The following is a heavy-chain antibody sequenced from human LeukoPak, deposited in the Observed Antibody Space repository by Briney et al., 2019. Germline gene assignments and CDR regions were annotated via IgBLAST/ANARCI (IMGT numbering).Heavy chain of an antibody. D-gene: IGHD3-3*01. V-gene: IGHV4-34*01. Sequence: SETLSLTCAVYGGSFSGYYWSWIRQPPGKGPEWIGEINHSGSTNYNPSLKSRVTISVDTSKNQFSLKLSSVTAADTAVYYCARGRITIFGVVNRDYYYYMDVWGKGTTVTVSS. CDR3: ARGRITIFGVVNRDYYYYMDV. J-gene: IGHJ6*03. CDR2: INHSGST. CDR1: GGSFSGYY.